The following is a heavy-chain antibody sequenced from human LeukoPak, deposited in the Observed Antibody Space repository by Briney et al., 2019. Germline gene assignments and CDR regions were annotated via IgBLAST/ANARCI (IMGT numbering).Heavy chain of an antibody. J-gene: IGHJ6*03. D-gene: IGHD6-19*01. V-gene: IGHV3-7*01. Sequence: PGGSLRLSCAASGFTFSDYYMSWVRQAPGKGLEWVANIKQDGSEKYYVDSVKGRFTISRGNAKNSMYLQMNSLRAEDTAVYYCARVTDDSSGWIGDYYYMDVWGKGTTVTVSS. CDR3: ARVTDDSSGWIGDYYYMDV. CDR2: IKQDGSEK. CDR1: GFTFSDYY.